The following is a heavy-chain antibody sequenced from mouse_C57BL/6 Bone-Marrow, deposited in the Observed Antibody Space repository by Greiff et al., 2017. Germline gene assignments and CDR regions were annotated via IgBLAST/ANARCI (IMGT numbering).Heavy chain of an antibody. J-gene: IGHJ2*01. D-gene: IGHD4-1*01. CDR3: GRAALTGFDY. V-gene: IGHV1-54*01. Sequence: QVQLQQSGAELVRPGTSVKVSCKASGYAFTNYLIEWVKQRPGQGLEWIGVINPGSGGTNYNEKFKGKATLTADKSSSTAYMQLSSLTSEDSAVYFCGRAALTGFDYWGQGTTLTVSS. CDR2: INPGSGGT. CDR1: GYAFTNYL.